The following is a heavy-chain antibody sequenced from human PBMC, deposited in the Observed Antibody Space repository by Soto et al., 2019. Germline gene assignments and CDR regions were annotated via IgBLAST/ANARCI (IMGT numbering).Heavy chain of an antibody. D-gene: IGHD1-1*01. J-gene: IGHJ4*02. V-gene: IGHV3-23*04. CDR3: ARARGNDWYEDY. CDR2: ITNNGDTT. CDR1: GFTFSIYA. Sequence: QLVESGGALAQPGGSLRLSCVGSGFTFSIYALTWVRQAPGKGLEWVSLITNNGDTTFFGDSVKGRFSISRDNSKNTLYLQLENLRAEDTAVYYCARARGNDWYEDYWGQGTLVTVSS.